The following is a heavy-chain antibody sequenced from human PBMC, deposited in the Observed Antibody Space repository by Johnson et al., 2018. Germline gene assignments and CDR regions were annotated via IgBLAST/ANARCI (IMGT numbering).Heavy chain of an antibody. J-gene: IGHJ5*02. CDR3: ARLECSNRSCYRLSNYYFDL. V-gene: IGHV5-51*01. CDR2: TYLGDSDT. D-gene: IGHD2-2*02. CDR1: GHSFTSYW. Sequence: EVQLLESGAEVKKPGESLKISCEVTGHSFTSYWIAWVRQMPGKGLEYMGITYLGDSDTRYSPSFQGLVTISADKSISTAYLRWSSPKASDTALYYCARLECSNRSCYRLSNYYFDLWGQGTLVTV.